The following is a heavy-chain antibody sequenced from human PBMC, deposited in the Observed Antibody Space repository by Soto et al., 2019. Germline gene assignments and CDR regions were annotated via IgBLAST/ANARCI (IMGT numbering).Heavy chain of an antibody. Sequence: PGGSLRLSCAASGFTVSSNYMSWVRQAPGKGLEWVSVFYSGGSTYYADSVKGRFTISRDNSKNTLYLQMNSLRAEDTAVYYCAKGGYCSSTSCSYPGIDYWGQGTLVTVSS. CDR1: GFTVSSNY. CDR2: FYSGGST. V-gene: IGHV3-53*01. D-gene: IGHD2-2*01. CDR3: AKGGYCSSTSCSYPGIDY. J-gene: IGHJ4*02.